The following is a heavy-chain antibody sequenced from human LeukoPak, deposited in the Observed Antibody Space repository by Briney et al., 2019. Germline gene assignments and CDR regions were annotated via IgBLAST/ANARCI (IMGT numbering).Heavy chain of an antibody. V-gene: IGHV4-59*08. J-gene: IGHJ4*02. CDR3: ARHCPYSSSWSHFDY. D-gene: IGHD6-13*01. CDR1: GGPISNYY. CDR2: IYYSGST. Sequence: SETLSLTCTVSGGPISNYYWSWIRQPPGKGLEWIGYIYYSGSTNYSPSLKSRVTISVDTSKNQFSLKLSSVTAADTAVYYCARHCPYSSSWSHFDYWGQGTQVTVSS.